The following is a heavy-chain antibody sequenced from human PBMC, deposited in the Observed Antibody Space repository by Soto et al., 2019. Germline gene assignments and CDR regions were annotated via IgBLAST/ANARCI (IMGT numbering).Heavy chain of an antibody. CDR1: GGSIRSGDYY. CDR3: AREIMAADHFDY. V-gene: IGHV4-30-4*01. D-gene: IGHD6-13*01. Sequence: QIQLHESGPGQVKPSQTLSLTCTVSGGSIRSGDYYWSWIRQTPERGLEWCGYVHYSGNTFYNPSLKSRATISLDTSRNQFSLNLSSVTAADSAVYYCAREIMAADHFDYWGQGALVTVSS. J-gene: IGHJ4*02. CDR2: VHYSGNT.